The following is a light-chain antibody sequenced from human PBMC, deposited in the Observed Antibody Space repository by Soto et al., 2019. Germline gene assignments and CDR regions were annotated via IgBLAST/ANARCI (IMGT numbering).Light chain of an antibody. V-gene: IGKV3-15*01. J-gene: IGKJ1*01. CDR1: QSLRSN. CDR3: QQYDDWQWT. CDR2: GTS. Sequence: EIVMTQSPATLSVSPGERATLSCRASQSLRSNLAWYQHKPGQAPRLLIYGTSTRATGIPATFSGGGSGTEFTLTISSLQSEDFAVYYCQQYDDWQWTFGRGTKV.